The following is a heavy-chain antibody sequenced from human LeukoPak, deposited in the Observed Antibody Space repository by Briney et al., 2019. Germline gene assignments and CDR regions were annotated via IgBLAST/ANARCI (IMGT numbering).Heavy chain of an antibody. V-gene: IGHV4-4*07. CDR1: GGSISSYY. Sequence: KPSETLSLTCTVSGGSISSYYWRWIRQPAGKGLEWIGRIYTSGSTNHNPSLKSRVTMSVDTSKNQFSLKLSSVTAADTAVYYCARGLYYDYVWGSYRYYWFDPWGQGTLVTVSS. J-gene: IGHJ5*02. CDR3: ARGLYYDYVWGSYRYYWFDP. CDR2: IYTSGST. D-gene: IGHD3-16*02.